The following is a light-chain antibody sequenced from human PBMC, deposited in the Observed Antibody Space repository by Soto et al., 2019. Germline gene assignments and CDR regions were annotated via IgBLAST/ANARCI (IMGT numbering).Light chain of an antibody. J-gene: IGKJ2*01. V-gene: IGKV1-5*03. Sequence: DIQMTQSPSTLSASVGDRVSITCRASQSLNSWLAWYQQKLGKAPKLLIYKTSTLESGVPSRFSGSGSGTEFTLTISNLQPDDFATYYCQQYNTYSFGQGTKLEIK. CDR2: KTS. CDR1: QSLNSW. CDR3: QQYNTYS.